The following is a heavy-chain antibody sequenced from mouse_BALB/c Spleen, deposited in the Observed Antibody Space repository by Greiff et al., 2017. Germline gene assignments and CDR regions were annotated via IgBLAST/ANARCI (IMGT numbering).Heavy chain of an antibody. CDR1: GYSITSDYA. Sequence: DVKLQESGPGLVKPSQSLSLTCTVTGYSITSDYAWNWIRQFPGNKLEWMGYISYSGSTSYNPSLKSRISITRDTSKNQFFLQLNSVTTEDTATYYCNRYDERVYAIDYWGQGTSVTVSS. CDR3: NRYDERVYAIDY. CDR2: ISYSGST. D-gene: IGHD2-14*01. J-gene: IGHJ4*01. V-gene: IGHV3-2*02.